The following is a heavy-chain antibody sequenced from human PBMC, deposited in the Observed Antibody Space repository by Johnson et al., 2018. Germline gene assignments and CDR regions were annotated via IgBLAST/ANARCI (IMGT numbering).Heavy chain of an antibody. Sequence: VQLVQSGGGLVQPGGSLRLSCAASGFTVSSNYMSWVRQAPGKGLEWVSLLYSGGRTYYADSVKGRFTISRDNSKNTLYIQMNRLRAEDTAVYYCARHQSHPMIRGVNLSYQYYLDVWGKGTPVSVSS. V-gene: IGHV3-66*04. CDR3: ARHQSHPMIRGVNLSYQYYLDV. D-gene: IGHD3-10*01. CDR1: GFTVSSNY. J-gene: IGHJ6*03. CDR2: LYSGGRT.